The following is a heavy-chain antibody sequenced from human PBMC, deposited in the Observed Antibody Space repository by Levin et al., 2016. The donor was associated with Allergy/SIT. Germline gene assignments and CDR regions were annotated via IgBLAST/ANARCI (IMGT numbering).Heavy chain of an antibody. CDR1: GGSISSSSYY. CDR2: IYYSGST. CDR3: ARQNIVLMVYARFRKPDAFDI. J-gene: IGHJ3*02. V-gene: IGHV4-39*01. D-gene: IGHD2-8*01. Sequence: SETLSLTCTVSGGSISSSSYYWGWIRQPPGKGLEWIGSIYYSGSTYYNPSLKSRVTISVDTSKNQFSLKLSSVTAADTAVYYCARQNIVLMVYARFRKPDAFDIWGQGTMVTVSS.